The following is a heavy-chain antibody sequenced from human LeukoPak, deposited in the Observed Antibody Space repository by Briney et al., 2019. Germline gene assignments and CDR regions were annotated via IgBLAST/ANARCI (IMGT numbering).Heavy chain of an antibody. D-gene: IGHD3-3*01. CDR3: ARDDLWSGYYIDAFDI. J-gene: IGHJ3*02. Sequence: TPSETLSLTCTVSGGSISSYYWSWIRQPAGKGLKWIGRIYTSGSTNYNPSLKSRVTMSVDTSKNQFSLKLSSVTAADTAVYYCARDDLWSGYYIDAFDIWGQGTMVTVSS. CDR1: GGSISSYY. V-gene: IGHV4-4*07. CDR2: IYTSGST.